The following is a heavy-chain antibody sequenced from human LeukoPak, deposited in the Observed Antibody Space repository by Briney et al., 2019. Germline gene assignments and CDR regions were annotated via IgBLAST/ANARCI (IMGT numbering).Heavy chain of an antibody. CDR1: GFTFSNYA. V-gene: IGHV3-23*01. Sequence: GGSLRLSCAASGFTFSNYAMSWVRQAPGKGLEWVSAVSASGANTYYANSVKGRFTISRDNSENTVYLQMNSLRVEDTALYYCAKXTXPQQVGLHWGQGTLVTVSS. CDR2: VSASGANT. D-gene: IGHD6-13*01. J-gene: IGHJ1*01. CDR3: AKXTXPQQVGLH.